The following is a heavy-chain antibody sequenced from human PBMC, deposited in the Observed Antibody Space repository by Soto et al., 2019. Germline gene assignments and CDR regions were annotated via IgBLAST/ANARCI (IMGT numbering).Heavy chain of an antibody. CDR2: ISAYNGNT. D-gene: IGHD1-26*01. V-gene: IGHV1-18*01. Sequence: ASVKVSCKASGDTFSTYTITWMRQAPGQGLEWMGRISAYNGNTNYAQKLQGRVTMTTDTSTSTAYMELRSLRSDDTAVYYCARVVGALGHWFLPWGQGTLVPVS. J-gene: IGHJ5*02. CDR3: ARVVGALGHWFLP. CDR1: GDTFSTYT.